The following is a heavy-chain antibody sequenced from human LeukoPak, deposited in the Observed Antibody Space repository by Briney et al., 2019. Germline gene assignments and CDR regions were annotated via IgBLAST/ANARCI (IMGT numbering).Heavy chain of an antibody. CDR3: ARDHHYYDSSGYYYPLGYYYGMDV. Sequence: GASVKVSCKASGYTLTSYYLHWVRQAPGQGLEWMAIINPSGGSTSHAQKFQGRVTMTRDTSASTVYMELSSLRSEDTAVYYCARDHHYYDSSGYYYPLGYYYGMDVWGQGTTVTVSS. V-gene: IGHV1-46*01. CDR2: INPSGGST. CDR1: GYTLTSYY. J-gene: IGHJ6*02. D-gene: IGHD3-22*01.